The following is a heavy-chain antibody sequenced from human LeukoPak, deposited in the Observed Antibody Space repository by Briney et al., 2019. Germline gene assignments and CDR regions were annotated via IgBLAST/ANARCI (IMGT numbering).Heavy chain of an antibody. J-gene: IGHJ6*02. CDR2: INHSGST. V-gene: IGHV4-34*01. Sequence: ASETLSLTCAVYGGSFSGYYWSWIRQPPGKGLEWIGEINHSGSTNYNPSLKSRVTISVDTSKNQFSLKLSSVTAADTAVYYCARRLNYYDSSGYYYYYYGMDVWGQGTTVTVSS. CDR1: GGSFSGYY. CDR3: ARRLNYYDSSGYYYYYYGMDV. D-gene: IGHD3-22*01.